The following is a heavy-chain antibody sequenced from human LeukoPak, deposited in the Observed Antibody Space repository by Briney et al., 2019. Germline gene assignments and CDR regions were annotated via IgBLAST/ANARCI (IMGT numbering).Heavy chain of an antibody. CDR1: GFTFSDYY. J-gene: IGHJ4*02. Sequence: PGGSLRLPCAASGFTFSDYYMSWIRQAPGKGLEWVSYISSSGSTIYYADSVKGRFTISRDNAKNSLYLRMNSLRAEDTAVYYCASIGYCSGGSCYGTGAFDYWGQGTLVTVSS. CDR3: ASIGYCSGGSCYGTGAFDY. CDR2: ISSSGSTI. V-gene: IGHV3-11*01. D-gene: IGHD2-15*01.